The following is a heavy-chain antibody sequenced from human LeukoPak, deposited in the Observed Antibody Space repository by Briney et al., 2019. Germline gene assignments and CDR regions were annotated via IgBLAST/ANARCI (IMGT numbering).Heavy chain of an antibody. J-gene: IGHJ4*02. CDR2: IWYDGSNK. Sequence: GRSLRLSCAASGFTFSSYGMHWVRQAPGKGLEWVAVIWYDGSNKYYADSVKGRFTISRDNSKNTLYLQMNSLRAEDTAVYYCARGGRQPRPQKYYLDYWGQGTLVTVSS. V-gene: IGHV3-33*01. D-gene: IGHD3-16*01. CDR3: ARGGRQPRPQKYYLDY. CDR1: GFTFSSYG.